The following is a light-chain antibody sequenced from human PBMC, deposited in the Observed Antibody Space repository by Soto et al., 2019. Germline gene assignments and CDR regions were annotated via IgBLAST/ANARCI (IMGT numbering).Light chain of an antibody. V-gene: IGKV3-11*01. Sequence: EIVLTQSPATLSLSPGERATLSCRASQSVSSYLAWYQQKPGQAPRLLIYDASNRATGIPARFSGSGSGTDSTLTISSIAPEDFAVYYCQKRSNWPPFTFGQGTRLEIK. CDR1: QSVSSY. CDR3: QKRSNWPPFT. CDR2: DAS. J-gene: IGKJ5*01.